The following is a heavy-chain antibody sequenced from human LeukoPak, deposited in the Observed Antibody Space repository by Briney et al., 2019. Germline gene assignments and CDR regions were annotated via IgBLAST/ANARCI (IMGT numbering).Heavy chain of an antibody. J-gene: IGHJ4*02. Sequence: PGGSLRLSCAASGFTFSNYVMSWVRQAPGKGLEWVSAIGDSGGSTYYADSVKGRFTISRDNSKNTLHLQMNSLRAEDTAVYYCAKEADILTGYWDYWGQGTLVTVSS. CDR1: GFTFSNYV. CDR2: IGDSGGST. D-gene: IGHD3-9*01. V-gene: IGHV3-23*01. CDR3: AKEADILTGYWDY.